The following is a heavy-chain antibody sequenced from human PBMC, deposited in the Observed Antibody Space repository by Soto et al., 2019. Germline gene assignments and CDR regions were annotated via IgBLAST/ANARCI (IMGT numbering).Heavy chain of an antibody. J-gene: IGHJ4*01. Sequence: QVQLVQSGAEVKEPGSSVKVSCKATGDLFNNYACTWVRQATGQGLEWMGRISPLFSTTNYAQKSQGRVTIGADELTTIVYLEVSNLESEDTAMYYCAASSSVAAAGYFKFWGHGTLVTFSP. D-gene: IGHD6-13*01. V-gene: IGHV1-69*01. CDR2: ISPLFSTT. CDR1: GDLFNNYA. CDR3: AASSSVAAAGYFKF.